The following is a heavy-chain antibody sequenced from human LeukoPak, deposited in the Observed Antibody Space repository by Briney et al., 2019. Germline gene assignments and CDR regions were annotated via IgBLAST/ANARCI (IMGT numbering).Heavy chain of an antibody. V-gene: IGHV4-39*07. Sequence: SETLSLTCIVSVDSISSSSSYWDWIRQPPGKGLEWIGNIYYSGRTSYNPSLKSRVTISVDTSKNQFSLKLSSVTAADTAVYYCAREVVNYGGNGINWFDPWGQGTLVTVSS. CDR3: AREVVNYGGNGINWFDP. J-gene: IGHJ5*02. CDR1: VDSISSSSSY. D-gene: IGHD4-23*01. CDR2: IYYSGRT.